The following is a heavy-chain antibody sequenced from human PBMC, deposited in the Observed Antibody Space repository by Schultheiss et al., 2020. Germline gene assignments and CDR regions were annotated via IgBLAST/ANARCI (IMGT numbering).Heavy chain of an antibody. V-gene: IGHV3-64D*09. CDR2: ISSNGGST. D-gene: IGHD5-24*01. Sequence: GGSMRLSCAASGFTFSSHSMHWVRQAPGKGLEYVSAISSNGGSTYYADSVKGRFTISRDNSKNTLYLQMSSLRAEDTAVYYCVKDHLRRWLQFYPPLGYWGPGTLVTVAS. CDR3: VKDHLRRWLQFYPPLGY. J-gene: IGHJ4*02. CDR1: GFTFSSHS.